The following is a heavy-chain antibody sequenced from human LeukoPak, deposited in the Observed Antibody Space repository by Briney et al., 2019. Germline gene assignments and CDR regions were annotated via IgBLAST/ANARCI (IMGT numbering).Heavy chain of an antibody. J-gene: IGHJ4*02. CDR3: AKDGYSGTSDY. V-gene: IGHV3-30*18. D-gene: IGHD5-12*01. Sequence: PGGSLRLSCAASGFTFSNYGMHWVRQAPGKGLEWVAVISYDGSNKYYVDSVKGRFTISRDNSKNTLYLQMNSLRAEDTAVYYCAKDGYSGTSDYWGQGTLVTVSS. CDR1: GFTFSNYG. CDR2: ISYDGSNK.